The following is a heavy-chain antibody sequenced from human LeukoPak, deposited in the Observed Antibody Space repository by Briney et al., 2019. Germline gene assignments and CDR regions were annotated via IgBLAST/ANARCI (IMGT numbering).Heavy chain of an antibody. CDR2: ISGSGGST. CDR3: AKDITLDYYDSSGFHAFDI. CDR1: GFTVSSNY. V-gene: IGHV3-23*01. Sequence: GGSLRLSCAASGFTVSSNYMSWVRQAPGKGLEWVSAISGSGGSTYYADSVKGRFTISRDNSKNTLYLQMNSLRAEDTAVYYCAKDITLDYYDSSGFHAFDIWGQGTMVTVAS. J-gene: IGHJ3*02. D-gene: IGHD3-22*01.